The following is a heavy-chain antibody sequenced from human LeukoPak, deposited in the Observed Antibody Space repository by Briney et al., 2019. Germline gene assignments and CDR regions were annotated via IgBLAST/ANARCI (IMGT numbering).Heavy chain of an antibody. D-gene: IGHD2-2*01. J-gene: IGHJ6*03. Sequence: ASVKVSCTASGYTFTSYYMHWVRQAPGQGLEWMEIINPSGGSTSYAQKFQGRVTMTRDMSTSTVYMELSSLRSEDTAVYYCASGDIVVVPAARPNYYYMDVWGKGTTVTVSS. CDR2: INPSGGST. CDR3: ASGDIVVVPAARPNYYYMDV. V-gene: IGHV1-46*01. CDR1: GYTFTSYY.